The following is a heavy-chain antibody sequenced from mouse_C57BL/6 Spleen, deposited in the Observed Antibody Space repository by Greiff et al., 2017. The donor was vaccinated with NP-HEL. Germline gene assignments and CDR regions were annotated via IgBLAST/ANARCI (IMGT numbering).Heavy chain of an antibody. V-gene: IGHV5-6*01. D-gene: IGHD4-1*01. CDR1: GFTFSSYG. J-gene: IGHJ4*01. Sequence: EVQLVESGGDLVKPGGSLKLSCAASGFTFSSYGMSWVRQTPDKRLEWVATISSGGSYTYYPDSVKGRFTISRDNAKNTLYLQMSSLKSEDTAMYYCARQLTGDYYAMDYWGQGTSVTVSS. CDR3: ARQLTGDYYAMDY. CDR2: ISSGGSYT.